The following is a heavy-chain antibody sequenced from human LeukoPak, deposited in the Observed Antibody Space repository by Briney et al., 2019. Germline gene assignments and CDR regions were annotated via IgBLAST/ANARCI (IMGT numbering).Heavy chain of an antibody. CDR3: ARTGPYNWNYYYFDY. Sequence: SETLSLTCTVSGGSISSYYWSWIRQPPGKGLEWIGYIYYSGSTNYNPSLKSRVTISVDTSKNQFSLKLSSVTAEDTAVYYCARTGPYNWNYYYFDYWGQGTLVTVSS. CDR2: IYYSGST. J-gene: IGHJ4*02. CDR1: GGSISSYY. D-gene: IGHD1-7*01. V-gene: IGHV4-59*01.